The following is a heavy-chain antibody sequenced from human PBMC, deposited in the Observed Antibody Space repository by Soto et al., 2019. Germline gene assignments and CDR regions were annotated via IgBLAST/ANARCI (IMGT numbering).Heavy chain of an antibody. D-gene: IGHD6-19*01. J-gene: IGHJ4*02. CDR1: GFTFTRYS. V-gene: IGHV3-23*01. CDR2: ISGSGGST. Sequence: GGSLRLSCAASGFTFTRYSMNWVRQAPGKGLEWVSSISGSGGSTYYADSVKGRFTISRDNSKNTLYLQMNSLRAEDTAVYYCATKLGYSSGWSFIYWGQGTLVTVSS. CDR3: ATKLGYSSGWSFIY.